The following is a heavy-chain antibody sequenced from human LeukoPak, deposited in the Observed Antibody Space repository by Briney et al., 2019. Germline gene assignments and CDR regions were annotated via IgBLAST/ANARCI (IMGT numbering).Heavy chain of an antibody. J-gene: IGHJ4*02. CDR3: ARGFRGDNFDY. CDR2: IHHSEGT. V-gene: IGHV4-38-2*02. CDR1: GYSISSGYY. Sequence: SETLSLTCSVSGYSISSGYYWGWIRQSPGKGLEWIGTIHHSEGTDYNPSLKSRVTISLHPSKNQFSLKLSSVTAADTAVYYCARGFRGDNFDYWGQGTLVTVSS. D-gene: IGHD7-27*01.